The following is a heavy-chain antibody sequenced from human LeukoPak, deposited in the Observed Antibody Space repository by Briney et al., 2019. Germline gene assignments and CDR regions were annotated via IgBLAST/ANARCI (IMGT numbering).Heavy chain of an antibody. J-gene: IGHJ5*02. V-gene: IGHV4-39*07. CDR1: GGSISSSGYY. D-gene: IGHD3-22*01. Sequence: SETLSLTCTVSGGSISSSGYYWDWIRQPPGKGLEWIGSIYYSGSTYYNPSLKSRVTISVDTSNNQFSLKLSSVTAADTAVYYCARDTQNYYDSSGYFSPWGQGTLVTVSS. CDR3: ARDTQNYYDSSGYFSP. CDR2: IYYSGST.